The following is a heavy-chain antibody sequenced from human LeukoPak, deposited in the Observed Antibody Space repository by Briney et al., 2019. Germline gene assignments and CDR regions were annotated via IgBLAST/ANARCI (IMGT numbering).Heavy chain of an antibody. CDR2: ISSSRSYI. D-gene: IGHD6-13*01. CDR1: GFTLSSYY. Sequence: GSLRLSCVVSGFTLSSYYMNWVRQAPGKGLEWVSSISSSRSYIYYADSVKGRFTISRDNAKNSLYLQMNSLRAEDTAVYYCARAPTSEQQLQFDYWGQGTLVTVSS. V-gene: IGHV3-21*01. CDR3: ARAPTSEQQLQFDY. J-gene: IGHJ4*02.